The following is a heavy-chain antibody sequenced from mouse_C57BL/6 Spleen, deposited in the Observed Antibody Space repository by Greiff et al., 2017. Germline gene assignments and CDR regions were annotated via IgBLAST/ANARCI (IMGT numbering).Heavy chain of an antibody. J-gene: IGHJ2*01. CDR2: IDPSDSYT. CDR1: GYTFTSYW. CDR3: ARGGDYGRSPFDY. D-gene: IGHD1-1*01. V-gene: IGHV1-69*01. Sequence: VQLQQPGAELVMPGASVKLSCKASGYTFTSYWMHWVKQRPGQGLEWIGEIDPSDSYTNYNQKFKGRSTLTVDKSSSTAYMQLSRLTSDDSAVYNCARGGDYGRSPFDYWGQGTTLTVSS.